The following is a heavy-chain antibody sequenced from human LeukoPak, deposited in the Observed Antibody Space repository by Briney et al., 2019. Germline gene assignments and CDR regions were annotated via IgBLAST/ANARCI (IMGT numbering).Heavy chain of an antibody. D-gene: IGHD3-10*01. J-gene: IGHJ4*02. V-gene: IGHV3-30*18. CDR3: AKDRLLWFGELLAPSDY. CDR1: GFTFSSYG. CDR2: ISYDGSNK. Sequence: PGRSLRLSCAASGFTFSSYGMHWVRQAPGKGLEWVVVISYDGSNKYYADSVKGRFTISRDNSKNTLYLQMNSLRAEDTAVYYCAKDRLLWFGELLAPSDYWGQGTLVTVSS.